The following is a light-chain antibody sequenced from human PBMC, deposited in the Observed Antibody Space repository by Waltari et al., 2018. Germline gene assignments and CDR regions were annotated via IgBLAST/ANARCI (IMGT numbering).Light chain of an antibody. J-gene: IGLJ2*01. Sequence: QSVLTQPPSVSAAPGQKVTISCPGSSFNIGSDYVSWYQQLPGTAPKLLIYDNNRRPSGIPDRFSGSKSGTSATLGITGLQTGDEADYYCGTWDSSLSAVVFGGGTKLTVL. CDR1: SFNIGSDY. V-gene: IGLV1-51*01. CDR2: DNN. CDR3: GTWDSSLSAVV.